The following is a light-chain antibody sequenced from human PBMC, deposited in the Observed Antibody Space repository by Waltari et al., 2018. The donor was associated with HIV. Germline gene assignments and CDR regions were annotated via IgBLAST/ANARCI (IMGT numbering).Light chain of an antibody. CDR2: DVS. V-gene: IGLV2-14*03. CDR1: SSDVGGYNY. J-gene: IGLJ3*02. CDR3: SSYTSNNTGV. Sequence: QSALTQPASVSGSPGQSITISCTGTSSDVGGYNYVSWYQQHPGKAPKFMIYDVSNRPSGLSIRFSASKSGNTASLTISGLQAEDEAIYYYSSYTSNNTGVFGGGTQLTVL.